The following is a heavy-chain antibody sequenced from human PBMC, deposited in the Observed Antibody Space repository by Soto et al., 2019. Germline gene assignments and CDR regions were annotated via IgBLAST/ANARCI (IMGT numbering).Heavy chain of an antibody. CDR2: IDWDDAK. V-gene: IGHV2-70*11. CDR1: GFSLSASRMS. Sequence: SGPTLVNPTQTLTLTCTFSGFSLSASRMSISWIRQPPGKALEWLARIDWDDAKYFNTSLKTRLTVSKDTSKTQVVLTMTNMDPVDTGTYYCARMSFGRSGAYYFDSWGQGILVTVSS. CDR3: ARMSFGRSGAYYFDS. D-gene: IGHD1-26*01. J-gene: IGHJ4*02.